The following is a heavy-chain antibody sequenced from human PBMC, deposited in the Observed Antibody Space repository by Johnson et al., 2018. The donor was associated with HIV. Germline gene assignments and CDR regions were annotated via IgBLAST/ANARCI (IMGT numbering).Heavy chain of an antibody. J-gene: IGHJ3*02. Sequence: QVQLVESGGGVVQPGKSLRLSCAASRFTFSKYAMHWVRQAPGKGLEWVAVISYDATNKYYTDSVKGRFTISRDNSKNTLYLQMNSLRREDTGVDDLARDMGEDDYYDIGCDAFDTWGQGTMVIVSS. D-gene: IGHD3-22*01. CDR1: RFTFSKYA. V-gene: IGHV3-30*04. CDR3: ARDMGEDDYYDIGCDAFDT. CDR2: ISYDATNK.